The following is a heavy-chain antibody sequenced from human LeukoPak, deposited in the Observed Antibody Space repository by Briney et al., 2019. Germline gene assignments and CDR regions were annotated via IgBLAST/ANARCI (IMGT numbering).Heavy chain of an antibody. V-gene: IGHV3-53*01. Sequence: GGSLRLSCAASGFTVSSNYMSWVRQAPGKGLEWVSVIYSGGSTYYADSVKGRFTISRDNSKNTVYLQMNSLRAEDTAVYYCARELREHGVFDIWGQGTMVTVSS. CDR1: GFTVSSNY. CDR2: IYSGGST. CDR3: ARELREHGVFDI. D-gene: IGHD1-26*01. J-gene: IGHJ3*02.